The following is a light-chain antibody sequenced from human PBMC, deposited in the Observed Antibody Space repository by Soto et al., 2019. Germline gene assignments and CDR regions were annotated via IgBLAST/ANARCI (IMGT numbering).Light chain of an antibody. CDR1: QSITSF. CDR3: QQSYSLPLT. CDR2: AAS. J-gene: IGKJ4*01. Sequence: DIQITQSPSSLSASMGDRVAITCRASQSITSFLNWYQQKPGTAPNLLIYAASTLQSGVPSRFSGSGSGTDFTLTISSXQPEDFATYYCQQSYSLPLTFGGGTKVDIK. V-gene: IGKV1-39*01.